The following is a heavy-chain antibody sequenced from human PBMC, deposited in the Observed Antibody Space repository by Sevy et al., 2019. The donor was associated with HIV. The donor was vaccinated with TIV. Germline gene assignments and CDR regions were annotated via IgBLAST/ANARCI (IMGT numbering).Heavy chain of an antibody. D-gene: IGHD2-21*02. Sequence: SETLSLACSVSGGSISGYYWSWIRRPPGKGLEWIGYLNYSGSTNYNPSLKSRVTISVDTSKNQFSLKLSSVTAADTAVYYCATVAYCGGDCYPFDYWGQGTLVTVSS. CDR3: ATVAYCGGDCYPFDY. CDR1: GGSISGYY. CDR2: LNYSGST. J-gene: IGHJ4*02. V-gene: IGHV4-59*01.